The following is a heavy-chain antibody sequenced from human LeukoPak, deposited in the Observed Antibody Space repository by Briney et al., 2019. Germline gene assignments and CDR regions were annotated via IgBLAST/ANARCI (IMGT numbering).Heavy chain of an antibody. CDR1: GGSISIYY. J-gene: IGHJ4*02. V-gene: IGHV4-59*01. Sequence: SETLSLTCTVSGGSISIYYWSWIRQPPGKGLEWIGYIYYSGSTNYNPSLKSRGTISVDTSKNQFSLKLSSVTAADTAVYYCARGEQQLVPDYWGQGTMVTVSS. CDR2: IYYSGST. D-gene: IGHD6-13*01. CDR3: ARGEQQLVPDY.